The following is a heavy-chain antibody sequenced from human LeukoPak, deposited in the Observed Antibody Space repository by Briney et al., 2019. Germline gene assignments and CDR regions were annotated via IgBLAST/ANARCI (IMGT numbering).Heavy chain of an antibody. CDR3: ARDPESQKGRDGLDY. V-gene: IGHV3-7*01. CDR1: GFSFSDYW. D-gene: IGHD1-14*01. Sequence: GGSLRLSCVASGFSFSDYWMSWVRQAPGKGLEWVASIKTDGSAKYCVDSLKGRFTISRDNAKNSLYLQMNNLRAEDTAVYYCARDPESQKGRDGLDYWGQGSLVTVAS. J-gene: IGHJ4*02. CDR2: IKTDGSAK.